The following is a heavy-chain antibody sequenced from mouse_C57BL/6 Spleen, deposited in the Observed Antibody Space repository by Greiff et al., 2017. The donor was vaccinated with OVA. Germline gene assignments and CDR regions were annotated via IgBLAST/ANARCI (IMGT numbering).Heavy chain of an antibody. CDR3: ARFIVAMDY. Sequence: DVQLQESGPELVKPGASVKIPCKASGYTFTDYNMDWVKQSHGKSLEWIGDINPNNGGTIYNQKFKGKATLTVDKSSSTAYMELRSLTSEDTAVYYCARFIVAMDYWGQGTSVTVSS. D-gene: IGHD1-1*01. CDR1: GYTFTDYN. V-gene: IGHV1-18*01. J-gene: IGHJ4*01. CDR2: INPNNGGT.